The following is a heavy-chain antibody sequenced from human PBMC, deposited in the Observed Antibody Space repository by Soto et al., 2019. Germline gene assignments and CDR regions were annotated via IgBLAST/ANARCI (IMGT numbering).Heavy chain of an antibody. V-gene: IGHV3-30-3*01. CDR1: GFDFSSHA. J-gene: IGHJ4*02. CDR2: ISFDGGEE. Sequence: QVQLVESGGGVGQPGRSLRLACAASGFDFSSHAMHWVRQPPGKGPERLATISFDGGEELYADSVKGRFTTSRDNSKSTLFLQMNSLTADDTATYYCVIFCRGDCYKHWGQGTLVAVSS. D-gene: IGHD2-21*02. CDR3: VIFCRGDCYKH.